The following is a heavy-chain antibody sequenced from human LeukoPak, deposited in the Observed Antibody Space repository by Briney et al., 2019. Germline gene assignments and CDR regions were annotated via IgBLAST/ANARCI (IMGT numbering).Heavy chain of an antibody. J-gene: IGHJ3*02. V-gene: IGHV3-23*01. Sequence: GGSLRLSCAASGFTFSSYAMSWVRQAPGKGLEWVSAISGSGGSTYYADSVKGRFTISRDNSKNTLYLQMNSLRAEDTAVYYCAKSSPLQLWLPTEGAFDIWGQGTMVTVSS. CDR1: GFTFSSYA. CDR2: ISGSGGST. CDR3: AKSSPLQLWLPTEGAFDI. D-gene: IGHD5-18*01.